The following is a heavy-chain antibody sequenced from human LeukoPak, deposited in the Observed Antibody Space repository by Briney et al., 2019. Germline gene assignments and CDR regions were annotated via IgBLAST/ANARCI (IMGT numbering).Heavy chain of an antibody. CDR1: GYTFTSYE. CDR2: MNPNSGNT. CDR3: ARGDHSMVRGVIRDY. J-gene: IGHJ4*02. V-gene: IGHV1-8*01. D-gene: IGHD3-10*01. Sequence: GASVKVSCKASGYTFTSYEINWVRQATGQGLEWMGWMNPNSGNTGYAQKFQGRVTMTRNTSISTAYMELSSLRSEDTAVYYCARGDHSMVRGVIRDYWGQGTLVTVPS.